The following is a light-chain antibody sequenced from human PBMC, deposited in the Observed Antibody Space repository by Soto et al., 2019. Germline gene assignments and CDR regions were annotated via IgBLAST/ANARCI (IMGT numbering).Light chain of an antibody. CDR1: QSVSSK. V-gene: IGKV3-11*01. Sequence: DIVLTQSPATLSVSPGQRASLSCRASQSVSSKLAWYQQKPGQAPRLLIYGASTRATGIPARFSGSGSGTDFTLTISSLEPEDFSVYYCQQRYNWPVTFGLGTKVDIK. J-gene: IGKJ1*01. CDR2: GAS. CDR3: QQRYNWPVT.